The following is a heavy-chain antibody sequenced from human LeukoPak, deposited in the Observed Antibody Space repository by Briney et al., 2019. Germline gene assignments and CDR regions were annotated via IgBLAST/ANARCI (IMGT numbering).Heavy chain of an antibody. CDR1: GFTFSSYG. J-gene: IGHJ4*02. CDR2: ISGSGGST. D-gene: IGHD1-26*01. Sequence: GGSLRLSCAASGFTFSSYGMSWVRQAPGKGLEWVSAISGSGGSTYYADSVEGRFTISRDNSKNTLYLHMNSLRAEDTAVYYCVRGGRGERPNYWGQGTLVTVSS. V-gene: IGHV3-23*01. CDR3: VRGGRGERPNY.